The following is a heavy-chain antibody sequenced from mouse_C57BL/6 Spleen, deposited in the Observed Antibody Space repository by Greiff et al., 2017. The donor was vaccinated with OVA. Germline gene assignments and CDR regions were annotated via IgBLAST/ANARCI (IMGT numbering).Heavy chain of an antibody. J-gene: IGHJ3*01. V-gene: IGHV5-17*01. CDR3: AKGIYDSWFAY. D-gene: IGHD2-3*01. CDR1: GFTFSDYG. CDR2: ISSGSSTI. Sequence: EVKLVESGGGLVKPGGSLKLSCAASGFTFSDYGMHWVRQAPEKGLEWVAYISSGSSTIYYADTLKGRFTISRDNAKNTLFLQITSLRSEDTAMYYCAKGIYDSWFAYWGQGTLVTVSA.